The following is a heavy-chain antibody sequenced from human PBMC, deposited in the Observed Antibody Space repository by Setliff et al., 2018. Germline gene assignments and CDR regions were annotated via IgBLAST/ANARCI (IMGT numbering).Heavy chain of an antibody. CDR2: IYIGGSA. CDR3: ARDLGHGGDSDY. D-gene: IGHD2-21*02. V-gene: IGHV4-4*07. CDR1: GGSISSYY. Sequence: KPSETLSLTCTVSGGSISSYYWSWIRQPAGKGLEWIGHIYIGGSANYNPSLKSRLTISRDTSKNQVSLKLNSVTATDTAVYYCARDLGHGGDSDYWGQGILVTVSS. J-gene: IGHJ4*02.